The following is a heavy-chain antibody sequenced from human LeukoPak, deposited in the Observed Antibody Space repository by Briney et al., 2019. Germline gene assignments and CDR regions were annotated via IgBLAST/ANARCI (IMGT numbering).Heavy chain of an antibody. Sequence: SVKVSCKASGGTFSSYAISWVRQAPGQGLEWMGGIIPIFGTANYAQKFQGRVTITADESTSTAYMELSSLRSEDTAVYYCARGVWFGPRAGFDPWGQGTLVTVSS. J-gene: IGHJ5*02. CDR2: IIPIFGTA. D-gene: IGHD3-10*01. V-gene: IGHV1-69*13. CDR3: ARGVWFGPRAGFDP. CDR1: GGTFSSYA.